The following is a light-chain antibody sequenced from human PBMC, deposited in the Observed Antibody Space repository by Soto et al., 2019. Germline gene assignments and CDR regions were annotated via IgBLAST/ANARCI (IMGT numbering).Light chain of an antibody. J-gene: IGLJ1*01. Sequence: SYELTQPPSVSVAPGHTATITCGGDNIESRSVHWYQQKPGQAPVLVIYYDSDRPSGIPERFSGSNSGNTATLTISRVEAGDEAEYYCKVWDSSGPEHHFYVFGRGTKVPAL. CDR2: YDS. V-gene: IGLV3-21*04. CDR1: NIESRS. CDR3: KVWDSSGPEHHFYV.